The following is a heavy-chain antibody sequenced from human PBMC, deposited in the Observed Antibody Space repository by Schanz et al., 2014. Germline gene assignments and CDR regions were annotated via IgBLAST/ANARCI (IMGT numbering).Heavy chain of an antibody. CDR3: ARPALWFGDNCFGP. Sequence: EVQLLESGGGLVQPGGSLKLSCAASGLIFSNYVMSWVRQAPGKGLEWVSTIGTSGGTNYAESVKGRFTISRDNSKNTLYLQMNSLRAEDTAVYYCARPALWFGDNCFGPWGQGTLVTVSS. CDR1: GLIFSNYV. V-gene: IGHV3-23*01. J-gene: IGHJ5*02. CDR2: IGTSGGT. D-gene: IGHD3-10*01.